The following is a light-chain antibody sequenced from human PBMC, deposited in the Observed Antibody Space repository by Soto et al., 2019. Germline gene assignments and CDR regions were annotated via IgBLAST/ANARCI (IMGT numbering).Light chain of an antibody. CDR3: QQYYSTPWT. CDR2: WAS. J-gene: IGKJ1*01. CDR1: QSVLYSSNNKNY. V-gene: IGKV4-1*01. Sequence: DIMMTQSPDSLAVSLGERATINCKSSQSVLYSSNNKNYLAWYQQKPGQPPKLLIYWASTRESRGPDRFSGSGSGTDFTLTISSLQAEDVAVYYCQQYYSTPWTFGQGPKVEIK.